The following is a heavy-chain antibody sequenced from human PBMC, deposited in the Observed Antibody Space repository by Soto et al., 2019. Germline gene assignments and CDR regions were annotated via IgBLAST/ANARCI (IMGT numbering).Heavy chain of an antibody. J-gene: IGHJ6*02. D-gene: IGHD3-9*01. CDR2: INHSGST. V-gene: IGHV4-39*07. CDR1: GGSISSSSYY. CDR3: ARGPREYYDILTGYRTRYGMDV. Sequence: SETLSLTCTVSGGSISSSSYYWGWIRQPPGKGLEWIGEINHSGSTNYNPSLKSRVTISVDTSKNQFSLKLSSVTAADTAVYYCARGPREYYDILTGYRTRYGMDVWGQGTTVTVSS.